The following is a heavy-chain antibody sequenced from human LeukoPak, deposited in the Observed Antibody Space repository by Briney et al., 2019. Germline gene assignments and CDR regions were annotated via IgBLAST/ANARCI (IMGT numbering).Heavy chain of an antibody. V-gene: IGHV3-33*01. CDR1: GFTFSGYG. D-gene: IGHD3-3*01. Sequence: GGSLRLSCAASGFTFSGYGMHWVRQAPGKGLEWVAVIWYDGSNKYYADSVKGRFTISRDNSKNTLYLQMNSLRAEDTAVYYCAREDSTIFGDNNWFDPWGQGTLVTVSS. CDR2: IWYDGSNK. J-gene: IGHJ5*02. CDR3: AREDSTIFGDNNWFDP.